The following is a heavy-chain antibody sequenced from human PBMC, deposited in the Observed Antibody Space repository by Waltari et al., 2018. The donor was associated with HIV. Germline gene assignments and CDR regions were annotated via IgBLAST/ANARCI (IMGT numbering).Heavy chain of an antibody. CDR2: MYDSGST. J-gene: IGHJ2*01. D-gene: IGHD3-3*01. CDR1: SGSISSYY. CDR3: ARREGDFPFDL. Sequence: QVQLQESGPGLVKPSETLSLICIVSSGSISSYYWSWIRQPPVKGLEWIGYMYDSGSTNSNPSLKSRVTISVDTAKNQFSLRLSSVTAADTAVYYCARREGDFPFDLWGRGTLVTVSS. V-gene: IGHV4-59*01.